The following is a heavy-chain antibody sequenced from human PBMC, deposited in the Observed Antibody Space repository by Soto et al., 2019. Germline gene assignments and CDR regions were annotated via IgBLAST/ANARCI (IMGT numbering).Heavy chain of an antibody. Sequence: EVQLVDSGGGLVKPGESLRLSCAASGFTFSTAWMTWVRQAPGRGLEWVARIKTTSDGGTIHYAAPVKGRFTISRDDSKDTLFLQMNSLKIEDTALYYCIRDPYGSTWGQGTLVTVSS. D-gene: IGHD3-10*01. CDR3: IRDPYGST. CDR1: GFTFSTAW. V-gene: IGHV3-15*01. J-gene: IGHJ5*02. CDR2: IKTTSDGGTI.